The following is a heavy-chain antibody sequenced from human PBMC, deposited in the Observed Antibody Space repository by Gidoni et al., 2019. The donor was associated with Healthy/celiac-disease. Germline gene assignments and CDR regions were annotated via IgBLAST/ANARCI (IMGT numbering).Heavy chain of an antibody. V-gene: IGHV3-15*01. CDR2: IKSKTDGGTT. CDR3: TTGFMELNVPYYYYGMDV. D-gene: IGHD1-7*01. J-gene: IGHJ6*02. CDR1: GFTFSNAW. Sequence: EVQLVESGGGLVKPGGSLRLSCAASGFTFSNAWMSWIRQAPGKGLAWVGRIKSKTDGGTTDYAAPVKGRFTISRDDSKNTLYLQMNSLKTEDTAVYYCTTGFMELNVPYYYYGMDVWGQGTTVTVSS.